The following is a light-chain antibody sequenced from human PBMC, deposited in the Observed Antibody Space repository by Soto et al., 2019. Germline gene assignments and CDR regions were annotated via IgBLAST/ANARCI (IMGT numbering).Light chain of an antibody. CDR2: EVS. J-gene: IGLJ1*01. CDR3: CSYAGTNNFV. V-gene: IGLV2-8*01. Sequence: QSALTQPPSASGSPGQSVTISCAGTSSDVGFYNNVSWYQQHPDKAPKPIISEVSQRPSGVPDRFSGSKSGNTASLTVSGLQAEDEADYYCCSYAGTNNFVFGTGTKVTVL. CDR1: SSDVGFYNN.